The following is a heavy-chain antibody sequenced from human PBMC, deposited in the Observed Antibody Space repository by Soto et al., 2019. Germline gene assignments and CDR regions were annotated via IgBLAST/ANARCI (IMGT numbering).Heavy chain of an antibody. J-gene: IGHJ6*02. D-gene: IGHD3-16*01. CDR1: GFTFSTYG. CDR3: ARDLMGVLEGTDYNGMDV. CDR2: IWNDGSQN. Sequence: QVQLVESGGGVVRPGRSLRLSCSASGFTFSTYGMHWVRQAPGKGLEWVALIWNDGSQNEYADSVKGRFTTSRDNSKNTLYLQMNSLRADDTAVYYCARDLMGVLEGTDYNGMDVWGQGTTVTVSS. V-gene: IGHV3-33*01.